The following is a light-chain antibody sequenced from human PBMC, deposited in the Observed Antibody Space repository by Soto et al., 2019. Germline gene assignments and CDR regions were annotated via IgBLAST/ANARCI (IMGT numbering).Light chain of an antibody. CDR1: QSISNY. J-gene: IGKJ1*01. CDR3: QQSYETPWT. CDR2: VAS. V-gene: IGKV1-39*01. Sequence: DIQVTQSPSSLSASVGDSVTITCRTSQSISNYLNWYQQKPGKAPKLLIFVASRLQRGVPSRFTGSAAGTDFSLTITSLQREDFATYYCQQSYETPWTFGQGTKVE.